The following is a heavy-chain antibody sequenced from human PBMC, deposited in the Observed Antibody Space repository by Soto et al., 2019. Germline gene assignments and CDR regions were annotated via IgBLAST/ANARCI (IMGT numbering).Heavy chain of an antibody. J-gene: IGHJ6*02. CDR3: AGDFNYYYYAMDV. CDR2: ITAFNGNT. Sequence: QVQLVQSGAEVVKPGASVKVSCKTSGYTFTTYGISWVRQAPGQGLEWLGWITAFNGNTKFAQKLRDRITMTTDTSTNTVYMELRSLRSDDTAVYYCAGDFNYYYYAMDVWGQGTTVTVPS. CDR1: GYTFTTYG. V-gene: IGHV1-18*01.